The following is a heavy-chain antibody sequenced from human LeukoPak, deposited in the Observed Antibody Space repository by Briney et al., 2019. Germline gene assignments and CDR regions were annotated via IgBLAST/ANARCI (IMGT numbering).Heavy chain of an antibody. J-gene: IGHJ4*02. CDR3: AKWGDFDILTGYYVSDF. D-gene: IGHD3-9*01. CDR2: VTGRGGST. CDR1: GFTFSNYA. V-gene: IGHV3-23*01. Sequence: GASLRLSCVASGFTFSNYAMSWVRQAPGKRLEWVSAVTGRGGSTYYADSVKGRFTISRDNSRNTLFLQVNSLRAEDTAIYYCAKWGDFDILTGYYVSDFWGQGTLVTVSS.